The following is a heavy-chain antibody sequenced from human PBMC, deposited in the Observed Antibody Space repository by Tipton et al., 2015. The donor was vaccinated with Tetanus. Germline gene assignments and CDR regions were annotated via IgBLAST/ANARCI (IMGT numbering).Heavy chain of an antibody. CDR3: ATDRISRIATELYYYYGMDV. J-gene: IGHJ6*02. V-gene: IGHV1-24*01. D-gene: IGHD6-13*01. CDR1: GYTLTELS. CDR2: FDPEDGET. Sequence: QVQLVQSGAEVKKPGASVKVSCKVSGYTLTELSMHWVRQAPGKGLEWMGGFDPEDGETIYAQKFQGRVTMTEDTSTDTAYMELSSLRSEDTAVYYCATDRISRIATELYYYYGMDVWGQGTTVTVSS.